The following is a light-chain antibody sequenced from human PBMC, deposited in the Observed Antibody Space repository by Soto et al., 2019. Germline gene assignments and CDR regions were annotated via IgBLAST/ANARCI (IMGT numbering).Light chain of an antibody. J-gene: IGKJ1*01. V-gene: IGKV1-5*01. CDR2: DAS. CDR1: QSISSW. Sequence: DIQMTQSPSTLSASVGDRVTITCRASQSISSWLAWYQQKPGKAPKFLIYDASSLESGVPSRFSGSGSGTEFTLTISSLQIDYFATYYCQQYNSYSPTFGQGTRVEIK. CDR3: QQYNSYSPT.